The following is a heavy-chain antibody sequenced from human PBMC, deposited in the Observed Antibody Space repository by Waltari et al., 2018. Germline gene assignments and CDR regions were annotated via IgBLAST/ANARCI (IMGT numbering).Heavy chain of an antibody. CDR2: IWIYGSNK. CDR1: GLTFSSYG. V-gene: IGHV3-33*01. D-gene: IGHD1-26*01. J-gene: IGHJ6*02. CDR3: ARGDQGWELYYYYGMDV. Sequence: QVQLVESVGGVVQPGRSLRLSCAASGLTFSSYGMHWVRQAPGKGLEWVAVIWIYGSNKDYTDSVKGPFTLSRDNSKNTLYLQMNSLRAEDTAVYYCARGDQGWELYYYYGMDVWGQGTTVTVSS.